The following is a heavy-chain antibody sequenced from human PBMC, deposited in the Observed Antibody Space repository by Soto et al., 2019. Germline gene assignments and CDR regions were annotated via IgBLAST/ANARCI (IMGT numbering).Heavy chain of an antibody. D-gene: IGHD3-10*01. J-gene: IGHJ6*02. CDR3: ARFITIVRGVLSRYGIHV. V-gene: IGHV1-69*13. Sequence: GASVKVSCKASGYTFTSYYMHWVRQAPGQGLEWMGGIIPIFGTANYAQKFQGRVTITADESTSTAYMELCSLRSEDTAVYYCARFITIVRGVLSRYGIHVWGPAPTVTVSS. CDR1: GYTFTSYY. CDR2: IIPIFGTA.